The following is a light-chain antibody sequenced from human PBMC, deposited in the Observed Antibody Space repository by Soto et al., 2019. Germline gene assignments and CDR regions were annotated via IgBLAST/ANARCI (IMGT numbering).Light chain of an antibody. CDR2: GTS. CDR1: QSVSRSN. J-gene: IGKJ5*01. Sequence: EIVLTQSPATLSVSPGERATVSCRASQSVSRSNLAWYQHKPGQAPRLLIYGTSNRATGIPDRFTGSGSGTDLTLTISSLEPEDFAVHYCEQYGSSPPSITFGQGTRLEIK. V-gene: IGKV3-20*01. CDR3: EQYGSSPPSIT.